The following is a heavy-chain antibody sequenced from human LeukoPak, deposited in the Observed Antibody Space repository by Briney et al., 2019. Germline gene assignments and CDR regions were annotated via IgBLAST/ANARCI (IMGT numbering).Heavy chain of an antibody. CDR3: ARVGIYGDYGRYFDY. J-gene: IGHJ4*02. Sequence: GGSLRLSCAASGFTFDNYGMSWVRLAPGKGLEWVSGINWNGGSIGYAHSVKGRFTISRDNAKNSLYLQMNSLRAEDTALYYCARVGIYGDYGRYFDYWGQGTLVTVSS. D-gene: IGHD4-17*01. V-gene: IGHV3-20*04. CDR1: GFTFDNYG. CDR2: INWNGGSI.